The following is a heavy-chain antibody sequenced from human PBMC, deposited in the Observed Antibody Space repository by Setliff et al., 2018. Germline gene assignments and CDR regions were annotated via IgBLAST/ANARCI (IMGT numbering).Heavy chain of an antibody. CDR3: ARVREQWLVAAPFDY. D-gene: IGHD6-19*01. CDR2: INHSGST. V-gene: IGHV4-34*01. Sequence: SETLSLTCAVYGGSFSGYYWSWIRQPPGKGLEWVGEINHSGSTNYNPSLKSRVTISVDTSKNQFSLKLSSVTAADTAVYYCARVREQWLVAAPFDYWGQGTLVTVSS. CDR1: GGSFSGYY. J-gene: IGHJ4*02.